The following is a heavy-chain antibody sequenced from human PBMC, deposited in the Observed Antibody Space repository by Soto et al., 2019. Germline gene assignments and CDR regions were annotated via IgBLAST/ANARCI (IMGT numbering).Heavy chain of an antibody. CDR2: TSHTGNT. V-gene: IGHV4-59*02. J-gene: IGHJ5*02. CDR1: GGSVTSHH. D-gene: IGHD1-26*01. CDR3: ARDMHAGFTHYLDP. Sequence: SETLSLTCFVSGGSVTSHHWICIRHFPGQGLEWIAYTSHTGNTNYNPSLQSRVTISLDTSKNQLSLKLTSMTAADTAVYYCARDMHAGFTHYLDPWGQGTLVTVSS.